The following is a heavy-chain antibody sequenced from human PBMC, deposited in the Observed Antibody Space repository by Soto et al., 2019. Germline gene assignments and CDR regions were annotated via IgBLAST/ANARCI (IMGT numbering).Heavy chain of an antibody. D-gene: IGHD6-19*01. CDR2: IKEDGSEK. CDR3: ARDLVAGTVDY. J-gene: IGHJ4*02. CDR1: GLTFSSYW. V-gene: IGHV3-7*01. Sequence: GGSLRLSCAASGLTFSSYWMSWVRQAPGKGLEWVANIKEDGSEKYYVDSVKGRFTISRDNGKNSLYLQMNSLRAEDTAVYYCARDLVAGTVDYWGQGTPVTVSS.